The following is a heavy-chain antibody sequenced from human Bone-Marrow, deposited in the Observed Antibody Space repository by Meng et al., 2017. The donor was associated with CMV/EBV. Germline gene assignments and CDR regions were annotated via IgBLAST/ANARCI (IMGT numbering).Heavy chain of an antibody. CDR3: AGGGGDY. CDR2: ISYDGSNK. J-gene: IGHJ4*02. CDR1: GFTFSSYA. D-gene: IGHD3-16*01. Sequence: GESLKISCAASGFTFSSYAMHWVRQAPGKGLEWVAVISYDGSNKYYADSVKGRFTVSRDNAKNSVYLQMNSLRGEDTAVYYCAGGGGDYWGQGTLVTGSS. V-gene: IGHV3-30-3*01.